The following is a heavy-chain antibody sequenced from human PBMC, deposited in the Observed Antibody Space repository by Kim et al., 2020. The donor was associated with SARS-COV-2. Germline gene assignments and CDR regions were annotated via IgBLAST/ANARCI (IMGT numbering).Heavy chain of an antibody. Sequence: GGSLRLSCAASGFTFGDYAMHWVRQAPGKGLEWVSGISWNSGSIGYADSVKGRFTISRDNAKNSLYLQMNSLRAEDTALYYCAKDITFRRGYSYDINFDYWGQGTLVTVSS. J-gene: IGHJ4*02. CDR2: ISWNSGSI. V-gene: IGHV3-9*01. D-gene: IGHD5-18*01. CDR3: AKDITFRRGYSYDINFDY. CDR1: GFTFGDYA.